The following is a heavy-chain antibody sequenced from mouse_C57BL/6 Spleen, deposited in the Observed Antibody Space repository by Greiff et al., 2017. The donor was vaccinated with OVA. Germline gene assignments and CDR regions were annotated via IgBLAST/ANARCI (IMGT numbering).Heavy chain of an antibody. J-gene: IGHJ2*01. CDR2: ISSGGSYT. CDR1: GFTFSSYG. V-gene: IGHV5-6*01. Sequence: EVQLVESGGDLVKPGGSLKLSCAASGFTFSSYGMSWVRQTPDKRLEWVATISSGGSYTYYPDSVKGRFPISRDNAKNTLYLQMSSRKSEDTAMYYCARQRDYGNYPFDYWGQGTTLTVSS. CDR3: ARQRDYGNYPFDY. D-gene: IGHD2-1*01.